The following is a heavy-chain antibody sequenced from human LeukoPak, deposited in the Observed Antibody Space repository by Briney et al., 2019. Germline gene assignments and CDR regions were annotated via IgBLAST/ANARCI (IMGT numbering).Heavy chain of an antibody. Sequence: GGSLRLSCAASGFAFTDYCMIWVRQAPGKGLEWLSYITNSGVTIHYADSVKGRFTISRDNAKNSVYLQMNSLRVEDTGVYYCARDITMIRGLIVSFDAYGMDVWGQGTTVTVSS. CDR1: GFAFTDYC. CDR3: ARDITMIRGLIVSFDAYGMDV. J-gene: IGHJ6*02. CDR2: ITNSGVTI. V-gene: IGHV3-11*01. D-gene: IGHD3-10*01.